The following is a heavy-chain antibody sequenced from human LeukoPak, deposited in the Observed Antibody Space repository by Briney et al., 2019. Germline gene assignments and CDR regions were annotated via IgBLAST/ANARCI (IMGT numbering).Heavy chain of an antibody. D-gene: IGHD5-12*01. J-gene: IGHJ4*02. CDR3: ARLTSRYAPFDY. V-gene: IGHV3-21*01. CDR1: GFTFSSYA. Sequence: GGSLRLSCAASGFTFSSYAMSWVRQAPGKGLEWVSSISSSSSYIYYADSVKGRFTISRDNAKNSLYLQMNSLRAEDTAVYYCARLTSRYAPFDYWGQGTLVTVSS. CDR2: ISSSSSYI.